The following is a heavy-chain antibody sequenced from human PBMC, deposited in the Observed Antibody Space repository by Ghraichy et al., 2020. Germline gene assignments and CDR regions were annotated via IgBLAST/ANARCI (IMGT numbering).Heavy chain of an antibody. CDR2: IYYRGTT. CDR3: ARQTRGYESARHFDY. Sequence: SQTLSLTCTVSRGSITSDTSYWAWVRQPPGKGLEWIGSIYYRGTTYYNPSLESRINMSVDTSKKQVSLNLTSVMAADTAVYFCARQTRGYESARHFDYWGQGSLVTVAS. V-gene: IGHV4-39*07. CDR1: RGSITSDTSY. D-gene: IGHD5-12*01. J-gene: IGHJ4*02.